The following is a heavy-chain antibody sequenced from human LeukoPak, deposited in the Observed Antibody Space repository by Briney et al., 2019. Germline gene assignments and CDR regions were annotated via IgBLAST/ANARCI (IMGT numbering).Heavy chain of an antibody. CDR2: ISYDGSNK. J-gene: IGHJ4*02. CDR1: GFTFSSYA. Sequence: GGSLRLSCAASGFTFSSYAMHWVRQAPGKGLEWVAVISYDGSNKYYADSVKGRFTISRDNSKNTLYLQMNSRRAEDTAVYYCARDVGGYTPYYFDYWGQGTLVTVSS. CDR3: ARDVGGYTPYYFDY. V-gene: IGHV3-30-3*01. D-gene: IGHD5-12*01.